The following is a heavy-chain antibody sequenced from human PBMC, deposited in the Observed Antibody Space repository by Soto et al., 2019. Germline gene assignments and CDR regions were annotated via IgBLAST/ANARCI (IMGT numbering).Heavy chain of an antibody. J-gene: IGHJ6*02. CDR1: GFTFTSSA. D-gene: IGHD2-8*01. Sequence: ASVKVSCKASGFTFTSSAVQWVRQARGQRLEWIGWIVVGSCNTNYAQKFQERVTITRDMSTSTAYLDLSSLRSEDTAVYYCAAGVYCTNGVCYTDYYYYGMDVWGQGTTVTVSS. CDR3: AAGVYCTNGVCYTDYYYYGMDV. CDR2: IVVGSCNT. V-gene: IGHV1-58*01.